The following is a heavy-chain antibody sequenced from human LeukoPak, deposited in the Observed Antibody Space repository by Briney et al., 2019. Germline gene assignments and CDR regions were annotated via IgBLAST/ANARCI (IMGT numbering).Heavy chain of an antibody. CDR2: IYTSGST. CDR1: GGSISSYY. V-gene: IGHV4-4*07. CDR3: ARDDSSSWQLDAFDI. J-gene: IGHJ3*02. Sequence: SETLTLTCTVSGGSISSYYWSWIRQPAGKGLEWIGRIYTSGSTIYNPSLKSRVTMSVDTSKNQFSLKLSSVTAADTAVYYCARDDSSSWQLDAFDIWGQGTMVTVSS. D-gene: IGHD6-13*01.